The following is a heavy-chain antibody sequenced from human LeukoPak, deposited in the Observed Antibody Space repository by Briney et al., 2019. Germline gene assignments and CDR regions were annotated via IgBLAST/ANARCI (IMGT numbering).Heavy chain of an antibody. D-gene: IGHD1-26*01. CDR2: IYYSGST. CDR3: ARHPRNGSYPFYYYGMDV. CDR1: GGSISSSNYY. V-gene: IGHV4-39*01. J-gene: IGHJ6*02. Sequence: SETLSLTCTVSGGSISSSNYYWGWIRQTPGKGLEWIGSIYYSGSTYYNPSLKSRVTISVDTSKNQFSLKLSSVTAADTAVYYCARHPRNGSYPFYYYGMDVWGQGTTVTVSS.